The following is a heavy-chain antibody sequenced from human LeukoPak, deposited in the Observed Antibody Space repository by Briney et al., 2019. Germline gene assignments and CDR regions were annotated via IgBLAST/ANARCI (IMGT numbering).Heavy chain of an antibody. CDR2: IYSGGGR. CDR3: ASLFGIGTVTGTGTFDI. J-gene: IGHJ3*02. Sequence: GGSLRLSCAVSGFTVSNNYMSWVRQAPGKGLEWVAVIYSGGGRNYADSVKGRFTISRDNSKNTVYLQMNSLRAEDTAVYYCASLFGIGTVTGTGTFDIWGQGTMVTVSS. V-gene: IGHV3-53*01. CDR1: GFTVSNNY. D-gene: IGHD6-19*01.